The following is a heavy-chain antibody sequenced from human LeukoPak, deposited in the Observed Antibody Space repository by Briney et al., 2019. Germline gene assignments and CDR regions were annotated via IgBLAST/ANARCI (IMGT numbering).Heavy chain of an antibody. D-gene: IGHD2-15*01. CDR2: INPNSGGT. Sequence: ASVKVSCKASGYTFTGYYMQWVRQDPGQGLEWMGWINPNSGGTNYAQKFQGRVTMTREKSISTAYMELSRPRSDDTAVYYCARGTDCSGGSCYSVGFDYWGQGTLVTVSS. CDR1: GYTFTGYY. CDR3: ARGTDCSGGSCYSVGFDY. J-gene: IGHJ4*02. V-gene: IGHV1-2*02.